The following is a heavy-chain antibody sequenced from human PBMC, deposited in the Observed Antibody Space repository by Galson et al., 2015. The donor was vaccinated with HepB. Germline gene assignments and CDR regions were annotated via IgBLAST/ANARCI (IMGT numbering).Heavy chain of an antibody. J-gene: IGHJ4*02. D-gene: IGHD4/OR15-4a*01. CDR3: AKANYSDV. CDR1: GFTFSSYA. CDR2: ISSSGGST. Sequence: SLRLSCAASGFTFSSYAMNWVRQAPGKGLEWVSDISSSGGSTYYADSVKGRFTISRDNYQNTLYLQMNNLRAEDTAVYYCAKANYSDVWGQGTLVIVSS. V-gene: IGHV3-23*01.